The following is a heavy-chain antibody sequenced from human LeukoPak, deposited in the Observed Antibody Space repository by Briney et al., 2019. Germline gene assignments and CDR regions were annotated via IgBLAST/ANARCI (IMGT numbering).Heavy chain of an antibody. CDR2: IDGSGAT. V-gene: IGHV3-23*01. Sequence: GGSLRLSCAASGFSFNNFLMTWVRQAPGKGLEWVSSIDGSGATVYADSVKGRFIISRDNSKNTLYLQMNSLRAEDTAVYYCAKGAYDYIEMGYFDYWGQGTLVTVSS. CDR1: GFSFNNFL. D-gene: IGHD5-12*01. J-gene: IGHJ4*02. CDR3: AKGAYDYIEMGYFDY.